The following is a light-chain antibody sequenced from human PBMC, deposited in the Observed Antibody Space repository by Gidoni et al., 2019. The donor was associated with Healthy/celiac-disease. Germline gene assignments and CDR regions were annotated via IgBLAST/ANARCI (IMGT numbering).Light chain of an antibody. CDR2: VTS. J-gene: IGKJ4*01. V-gene: IGKV3-20*01. CDR3: QQYGRSP. CDR1: QSLSSSY. Sequence: IVLTQSPGPLSLSAGVRATLSCRPSQSLSSSYLAWYQQKHGQAPRLLIYVTSSSATGTPDRFSGSGSGTEFTLTIRRLEPEDFAVYYCQQYGRSPFGGXTKVEIK.